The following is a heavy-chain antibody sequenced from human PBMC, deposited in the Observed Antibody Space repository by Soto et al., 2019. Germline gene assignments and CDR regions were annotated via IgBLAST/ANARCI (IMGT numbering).Heavy chain of an antibody. CDR3: AKYTGWGYFDL. CDR2: VYYSGTT. Sequence: QVQLQESGPGLVKPSETLSLTCTVSGGSISSYYWSWIRQPPGKGLDWIGYVYYSGTTNYNPSLSSXXTXSXXTSKNKFSLKLSSVTAADTAVYYCAKYTGWGYFDLWGHGTLVTVSS. CDR1: GGSISSYY. V-gene: IGHV4-59*01. J-gene: IGHJ2*01. D-gene: IGHD1-26*01.